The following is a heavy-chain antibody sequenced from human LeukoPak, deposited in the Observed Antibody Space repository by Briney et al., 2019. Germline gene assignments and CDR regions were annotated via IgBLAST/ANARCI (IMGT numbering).Heavy chain of an antibody. CDR3: ARSTYKRYFDSPAY. CDR1: GFTFSSYA. V-gene: IGHV3-23*01. J-gene: IGHJ4*02. Sequence: QPGGSLRLSCAASGFTFSSYAMSWVRQAPGKGLEWVSAISGSGGSTYYADSVKGRFTIPRDNSKNTLYLQMNSLRAEDTAVYYCARSTYKRYFDSPAYWGQGTLVTVSS. D-gene: IGHD3-9*01. CDR2: ISGSGGST.